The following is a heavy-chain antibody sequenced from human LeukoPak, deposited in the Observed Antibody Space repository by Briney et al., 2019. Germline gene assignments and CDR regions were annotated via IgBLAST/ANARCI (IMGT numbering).Heavy chain of an antibody. D-gene: IGHD6-13*01. Sequence: SETLSLTCTVSGGSISSYYWSWIRQPPGKGLERIGYIYYSGSTNYNPSLKSRVTISVDTSKNQFSLKLSSVTAADTAVYYCARARGYSSSLLFDYWGQGTLATVSS. J-gene: IGHJ4*02. CDR3: ARARGYSSSLLFDY. CDR1: GGSISSYY. CDR2: IYYSGST. V-gene: IGHV4-59*01.